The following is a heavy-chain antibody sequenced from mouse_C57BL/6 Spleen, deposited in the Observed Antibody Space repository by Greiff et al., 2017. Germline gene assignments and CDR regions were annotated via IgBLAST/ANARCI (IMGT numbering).Heavy chain of an antibody. J-gene: IGHJ1*03. D-gene: IGHD1-1*01. CDR1: GFTFSSYA. Sequence: EVKLVESGGGLVKPGGSLKLSCAASGFTFSSYAMSWVRQTPEKRLEWVATISDGGSYTYYPDNVKGRFTISRDNAKNNLYLQMSHLKSEDTAMYYCARGDTTVVAPADVWGTGTTVTVSS. CDR3: ARGDTTVVAPADV. CDR2: ISDGGSYT. V-gene: IGHV5-4*03.